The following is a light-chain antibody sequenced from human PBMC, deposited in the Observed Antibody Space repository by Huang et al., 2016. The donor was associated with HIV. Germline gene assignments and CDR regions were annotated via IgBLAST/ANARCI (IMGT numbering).Light chain of an antibody. Sequence: DIVMTQSPDSLAVSLGERASINCKSSQSVLSSSNNKNYLAWYQQKPGQPPKLLVYWASTRESGVPDRFSGSGSGTDFTLTISSLQAEDVAVYYCQEYYRSPWTFGQGTKVEIK. CDR3: QEYYRSPWT. V-gene: IGKV4-1*01. CDR2: WAS. J-gene: IGKJ1*01. CDR1: QSVLSSSNNKNY.